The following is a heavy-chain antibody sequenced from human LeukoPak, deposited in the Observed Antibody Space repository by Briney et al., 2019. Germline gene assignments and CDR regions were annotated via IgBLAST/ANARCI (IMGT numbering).Heavy chain of an antibody. CDR1: GFTFSSYS. CDR2: ISSSSSYI. V-gene: IGHV3-21*01. D-gene: IGHD6-19*01. CDR3: AGRKWPVGDFDY. J-gene: IGHJ4*02. Sequence: AGGSLRLSCAASGFTFSSYSMNWVRQAPGKGLEWVSSISSSSSYIYYADSVKGRFTISRDNAKNSLYLQTNSLRAEDTAVYYCAGRKWPVGDFDYWGQGTLVTVSS.